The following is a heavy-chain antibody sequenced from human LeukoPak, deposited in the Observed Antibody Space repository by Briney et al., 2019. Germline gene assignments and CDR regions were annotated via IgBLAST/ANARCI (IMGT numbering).Heavy chain of an antibody. CDR2: IYYSGST. V-gene: IGHV4-59*08. Sequence: PSETLSLTCTVSGGSISSHYWSWIRQPPGKGLEWIGYIYYSGSTNYNPSLKSRVTISVDTSKNQFSLKLSSVTAADTAVYYCASHSGGWYPEYFQHWGQGTLVTVSS. CDR3: ASHSGGWYPEYFQH. CDR1: GGSISSHY. D-gene: IGHD6-19*01. J-gene: IGHJ1*01.